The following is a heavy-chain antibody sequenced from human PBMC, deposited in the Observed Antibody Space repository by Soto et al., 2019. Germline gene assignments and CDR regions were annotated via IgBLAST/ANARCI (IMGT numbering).Heavy chain of an antibody. V-gene: IGHV4-61*01. CDR3: ARDGDGRMTTNPYYYNGMDV. J-gene: IGHJ6*02. Sequence: ETLSLTCTVSGGSVSSGSYYWTWIRQPPGKGLDWIGYVFYTGSANYSASLKSRVSISLDTSNYQFSLKLSSVTAADTAVYYCARDGDGRMTTNPYYYNGMDVWGPGTTVTVSS. CDR2: VFYTGSA. D-gene: IGHD4-4*01. CDR1: GGSVSSGSYY.